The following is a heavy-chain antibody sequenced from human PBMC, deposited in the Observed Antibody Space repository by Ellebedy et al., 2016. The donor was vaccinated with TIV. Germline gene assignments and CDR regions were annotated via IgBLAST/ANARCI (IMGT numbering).Heavy chain of an antibody. CDR1: GFILSNSA. CDR3: ARAGEKWELNY. D-gene: IGHD1-26*01. J-gene: IGHJ4*02. CDR2: ISYDGSNK. V-gene: IGHV3-30*04. Sequence: GESLKISCAASGFILSNSAMFWVRQAPGKGLAWVAVISYDGSNKDYADSVKGRFTVSRDGSKNTLYLEMNSLRLDDTAVYYCARAGEKWELNYWGQGALVIVSS.